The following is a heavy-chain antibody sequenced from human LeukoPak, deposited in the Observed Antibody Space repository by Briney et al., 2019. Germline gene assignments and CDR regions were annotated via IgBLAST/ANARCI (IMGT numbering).Heavy chain of an antibody. V-gene: IGHV4-39*01. J-gene: IGHJ5*02. CDR1: GGSISSSPYY. CDR3: ARHYLSDGILSTFDP. D-gene: IGHD2-2*01. Sequence: SETLSLTCTVSGGSISSSPYYWGWIRQPPGKGLEWVGAIYYRGSTYSNPSLNSRVTISLDTSKNQFSLRLRSVTAADTALYYCARHYLSDGILSTFDPWGQGTLVTVSS. CDR2: IYYRGST.